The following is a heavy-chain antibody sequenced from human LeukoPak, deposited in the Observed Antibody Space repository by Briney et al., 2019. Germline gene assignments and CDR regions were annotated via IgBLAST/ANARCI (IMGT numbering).Heavy chain of an antibody. V-gene: IGHV3-53*01. CDR1: GFTVITND. Sequence: PGGSLRLSCAASGFTVITNDMTWVRQAPGKGLEWVSVLYSDGNTKYADSVQGRFTISIDNSKHTLYLEMNSLSPDDTAVYYCARGVEPLAANTLAYWGQGTLVTVSS. CDR2: LYSDGNT. J-gene: IGHJ4*02. D-gene: IGHD1-14*01. CDR3: ARGVEPLAANTLAY.